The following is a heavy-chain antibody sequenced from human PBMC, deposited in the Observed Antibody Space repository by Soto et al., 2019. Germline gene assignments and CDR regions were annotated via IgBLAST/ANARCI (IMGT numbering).Heavy chain of an antibody. CDR2: ISYDGSNK. J-gene: IGHJ6*03. CDR1: GFTFSSYG. D-gene: IGHD6-19*01. CDR3: ANGGAGTGYYYMDV. V-gene: IGHV3-30*18. Sequence: GGSLRLSCAASGFTFSSYGMHWVRQAPGKGLEWVAVISYDGSNKYYADSVKGRFTISRDNSKNTLYLQMNSLRAEDTAVYYCANGGAGTGYYYMDVWGKGTTVTVSS.